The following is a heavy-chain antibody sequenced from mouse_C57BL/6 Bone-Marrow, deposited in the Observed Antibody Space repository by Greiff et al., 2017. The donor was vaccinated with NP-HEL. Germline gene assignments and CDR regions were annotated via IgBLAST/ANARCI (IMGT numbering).Heavy chain of an antibody. CDR3: TRSYGYYVWFAY. CDR1: GYTFTSYW. J-gene: IGHJ3*01. D-gene: IGHD2-3*01. CDR2: IYPGNSDT. Sequence: DVKLQESGTVLARPGASVKMSCKTSGYTFTSYWMHWVKQRPGQGLEWIGAIYPGNSDTSYNQKFKGKAKLTAVTTASTAYMELSSLTNEDSAVYYCTRSYGYYVWFAYWGQGTLVTVSA. V-gene: IGHV1-5*01.